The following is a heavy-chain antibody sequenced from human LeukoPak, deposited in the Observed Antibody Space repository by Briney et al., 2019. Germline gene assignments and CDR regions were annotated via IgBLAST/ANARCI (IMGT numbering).Heavy chain of an antibody. CDR2: IYYSGST. CDR3: ARVDSTRGITMVRGVI. V-gene: IGHV4-39*07. CDR1: GGSISSSSYY. D-gene: IGHD3-10*01. Sequence: SETLSLTCTVSGGSISSSSYYWGWIRQPPGKGLEWIGSIYYSGSTYYNPSLKSRVTISVDTSKNQFSLKLSSVTAADTAVYYCARVDSTRGITMVRGVIWGQGTLVTVSS. J-gene: IGHJ4*02.